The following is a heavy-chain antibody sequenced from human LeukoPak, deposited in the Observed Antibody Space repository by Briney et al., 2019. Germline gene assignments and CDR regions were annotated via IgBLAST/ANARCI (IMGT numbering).Heavy chain of an antibody. V-gene: IGHV1-3*03. CDR2: INAGNGNT. CDR3: ASTTTYYYDSSGLGYFDY. D-gene: IGHD3-22*01. CDR1: GYTFTSYA. J-gene: IGHJ4*02. Sequence: ASVKVSCKASGYTFTSYAMHWVRQAPGQRLEWMGWINAGNGNTKYSQEFQGRVTITRDTSASTAYMELSSLRSEDMAVYYCASTTTYYYDSSGLGYFDYWGQGTLVTVSS.